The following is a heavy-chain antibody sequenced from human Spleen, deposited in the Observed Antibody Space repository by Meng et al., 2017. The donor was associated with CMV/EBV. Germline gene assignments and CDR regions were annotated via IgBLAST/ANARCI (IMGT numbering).Heavy chain of an antibody. CDR3: AKTQYSSGWHEAGY. J-gene: IGHJ4*02. D-gene: IGHD6-19*01. CDR1: GFTFSSYA. V-gene: IGHV3-23*01. Sequence: GESLKISCAASGFTFSSYAMSWVRQAPGKGLEWVSAISGSGGSTYSADSVKGRFTISRDNSKNTLYLQMNILRAEDTAVYYCAKTQYSSGWHEAGYWGQGTLVTVSS. CDR2: ISGSGGST.